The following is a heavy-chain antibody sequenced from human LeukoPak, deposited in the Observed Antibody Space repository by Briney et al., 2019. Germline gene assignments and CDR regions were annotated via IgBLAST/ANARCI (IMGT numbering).Heavy chain of an antibody. D-gene: IGHD2-2*01. V-gene: IGHV4-30-4*01. CDR3: ARGGGYCSSTSCSYYYYYGMDV. J-gene: IGHJ6*02. CDR1: GGSISSGDYY. Sequence: SETLSLTCTVSGGSISSGDYYWSWIRQPPGKGLEWIGYIYYSGSTYYNPSLKSRVTISVDTSKNQFSLKLSSVTAADTAVYYCARGGGYCSSTSCSYYYYYGMDVWGQGTTVTVSS. CDR2: IYYSGST.